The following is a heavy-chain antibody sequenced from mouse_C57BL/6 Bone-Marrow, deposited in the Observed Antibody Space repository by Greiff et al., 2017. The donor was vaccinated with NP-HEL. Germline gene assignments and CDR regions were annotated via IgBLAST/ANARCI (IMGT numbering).Heavy chain of an antibody. J-gene: IGHJ1*03. CDR1: GFNFKDDY. CDR2: IDPENGDT. CDR3: TPMGGDWYFDV. V-gene: IGHV14-4*01. Sequence: EVQLQQSGAELVRPGASVKLSCTASGFNFKDDYMHWVKQRPEQGLEWIGWIDPENGDTEYASKFQGKATITADTSSNTAYLQLSSLTSEDTAVYYCTPMGGDWYFDVWGTGTTVTVSS. D-gene: IGHD1-1*02.